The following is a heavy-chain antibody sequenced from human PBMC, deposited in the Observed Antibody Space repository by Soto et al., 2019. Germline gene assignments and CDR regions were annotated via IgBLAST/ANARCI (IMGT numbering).Heavy chain of an antibody. CDR2: IYPGDSDT. CDR3: ATSESSSAGYYYYYGMDV. CDR1: GYSFTSYW. J-gene: IGHJ6*02. Sequence: HGESLKISCKGSGYSFTSYWIGWVRQMPGKGLEWMGIIYPGDSDTRYSPSFQGQVTISADKSISTAYLQWSSLKASDTAMYYCATSESSSAGYYYYYGMDVWGQGTTVTVSS. D-gene: IGHD6-6*01. V-gene: IGHV5-51*01.